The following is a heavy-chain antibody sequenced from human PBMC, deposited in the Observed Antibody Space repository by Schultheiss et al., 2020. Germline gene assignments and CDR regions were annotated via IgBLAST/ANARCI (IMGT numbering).Heavy chain of an antibody. CDR2: IKSKTDGGTT. D-gene: IGHD3-16*01. V-gene: IGHV3-15*01. CDR3: GPWGGVMQGFDY. CDR1: GFSFSSYS. J-gene: IGHJ4*02. Sequence: GGSLRLSCAASGFSFSSYSMDWVRQAPGKGLEWVGRIKSKTDGGTTDYAAPVKGRFTISRDDSKNTLSLQMNSLRAEDTAVYYCGPWGGVMQGFDYWGQGTLVTVSS.